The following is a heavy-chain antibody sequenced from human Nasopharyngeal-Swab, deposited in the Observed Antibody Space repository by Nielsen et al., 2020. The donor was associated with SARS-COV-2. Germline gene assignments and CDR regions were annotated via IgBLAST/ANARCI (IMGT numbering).Heavy chain of an antibody. V-gene: IGHV4-39*07. Sequence: SETLSLTCTVSGGSISSSSYYWGWIRQPPGKGLEWIGSIYYSGSTYYNPSLKSRVTISVDTSKNQFSLKLSSVTAADTAVYYCATIDFWSSTAHYWGQGTLVTVSS. J-gene: IGHJ4*02. CDR1: GGSISSSSYY. CDR3: ATIDFWSSTAHY. D-gene: IGHD3-3*01. CDR2: IYYSGST.